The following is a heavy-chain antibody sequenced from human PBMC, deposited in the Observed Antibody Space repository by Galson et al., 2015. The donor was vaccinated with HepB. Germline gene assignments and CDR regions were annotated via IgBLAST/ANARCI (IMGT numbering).Heavy chain of an antibody. CDR2: IKQDGSEK. CDR1: GFTFSSYW. Sequence: SLRLSCAASGFTFSSYWMSWVRQAPGKGLEWVANIKQDGSEKYYVDSVKGRFTISRDNAKNSLYLQMNSLRAEDTAVYYCAREGGGYCSGGSCYSGGAEIDYWGQGTLVTVSS. D-gene: IGHD2-15*01. V-gene: IGHV3-7*03. J-gene: IGHJ4*02. CDR3: AREGGGYCSGGSCYSGGAEIDY.